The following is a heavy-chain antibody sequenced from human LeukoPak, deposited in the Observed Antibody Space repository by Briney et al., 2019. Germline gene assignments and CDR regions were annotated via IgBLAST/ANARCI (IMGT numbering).Heavy chain of an antibody. J-gene: IGHJ4*02. D-gene: IGHD3-9*01. Sequence: SGGSLRLSCAASGFTFSSNAMSWVRQAPGKGLEWVSAVSVSADSTYYADSVKGRFTISRDNSRNMVYLQMNSLRAEDTAVYYCAKARPYYDILTGYYYYFDYWGQGTLVTVSS. V-gene: IGHV3-23*01. CDR2: VSVSADST. CDR1: GFTFSSNA. CDR3: AKARPYYDILTGYYYYFDY.